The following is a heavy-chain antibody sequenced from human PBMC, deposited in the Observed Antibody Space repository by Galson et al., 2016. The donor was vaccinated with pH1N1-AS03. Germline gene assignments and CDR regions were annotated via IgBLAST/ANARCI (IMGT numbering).Heavy chain of an antibody. CDR2: IHPIFGTP. J-gene: IGHJ4*02. Sequence: SVKVSCKASGGTFSNYAISWMRQAPGQGLEWMGGIHPIFGTPSYAQKFRGRLTITADHSTSAAYMELTSLTSEDTAIYYCARDRHYETIGRFYYESEHWGQGTLVIASS. CDR3: ARDRHYETIGRFYYESEH. V-gene: IGHV1-69*13. CDR1: GGTFSNYA. D-gene: IGHD1-26*01.